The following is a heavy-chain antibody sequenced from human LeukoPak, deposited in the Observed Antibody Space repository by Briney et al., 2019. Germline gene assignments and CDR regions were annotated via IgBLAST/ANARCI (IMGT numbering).Heavy chain of an antibody. D-gene: IGHD5-24*01. V-gene: IGHV1-58*01. CDR2: IVVGSGNT. CDR3: ARDRSLQNYYFDY. CDR1: GFTFTSSA. J-gene: IGHJ4*02. Sequence: GTSVKVSCKASGFTFTSSAVQWVRQARGQRLEWIGWIVVGSGNTNYAQKFQERVTITRDMSTSTAYMELSSLRSEDTAVYYCARDRSLQNYYFDYWGQGTLVTVSS.